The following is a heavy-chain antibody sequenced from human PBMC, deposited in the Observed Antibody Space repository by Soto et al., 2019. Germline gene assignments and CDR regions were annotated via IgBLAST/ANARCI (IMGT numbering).Heavy chain of an antibody. D-gene: IGHD3-9*01. J-gene: IGHJ2*01. CDR2: ITGNARDT. Sequence: CVLQATGKGLEWVSGITGNARDTYYADSVKGWFTISRDNAKNTLYLQMKSLRAEDTALYYCAKDLDRIFFFQAEDGIRDL. V-gene: IGHV3-23*01. CDR3: AKDLDRIFFFQAEDGIRDL.